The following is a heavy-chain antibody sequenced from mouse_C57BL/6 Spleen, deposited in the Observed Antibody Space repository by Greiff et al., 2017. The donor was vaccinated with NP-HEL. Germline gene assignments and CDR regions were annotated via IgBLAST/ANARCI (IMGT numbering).Heavy chain of an antibody. V-gene: IGHV1-82*01. J-gene: IGHJ2*01. CDR2: IYPGDGDT. Sequence: QVQLKQSGPELVKPGASVKISCKASGYAFSSSWMNWVKQRPGKGLEWIGRIYPGDGDTNYNGKFKGKATLTADKSSSTAYMQLSSLTSEDSAVYFCARKVYYYGSSYNYFDYWGQGTTLTVSS. CDR1: GYAFSSSW. D-gene: IGHD1-1*01. CDR3: ARKVYYYGSSYNYFDY.